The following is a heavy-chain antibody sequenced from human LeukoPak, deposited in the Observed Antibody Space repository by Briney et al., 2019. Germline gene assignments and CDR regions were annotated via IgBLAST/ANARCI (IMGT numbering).Heavy chain of an antibody. CDR2: ISSTGSTK. D-gene: IGHD5-12*01. Sequence: GGSLRLSCAASGFTFSEYFMTWIRQAPGKGLECISYISSTGSTKYYADYVQGRFTISRDNAKNSLYLQMNSLRVEDTAMYYCARVGLSWGGYDFGYWGQGTLVTVSS. V-gene: IGHV3-11*01. J-gene: IGHJ4*02. CDR3: ARVGLSWGGYDFGY. CDR1: GFTFSEYF.